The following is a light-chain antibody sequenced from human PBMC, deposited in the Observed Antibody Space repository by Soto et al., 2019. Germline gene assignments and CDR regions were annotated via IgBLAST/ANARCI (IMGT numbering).Light chain of an antibody. CDR1: SSDIGRYNF. V-gene: IGLV2-14*01. J-gene: IGLJ1*01. Sequence: QSVLAQPASMSGSPGQSITISCTGTSSDIGRYNFVSWYQHHPGKAPQLIIYEATKRPSGASYRFSGSKSGNTASLTISGLQAEHEAAYFCASYTIARPYVFGTRTKVIVL. CDR3: ASYTIARPYV. CDR2: EAT.